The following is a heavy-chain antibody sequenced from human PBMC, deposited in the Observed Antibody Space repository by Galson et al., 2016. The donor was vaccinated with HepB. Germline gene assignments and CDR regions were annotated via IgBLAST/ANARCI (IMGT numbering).Heavy chain of an antibody. D-gene: IGHD3-3*02. CDR2: IRSEASDYST. Sequence: SLRLSCAASGFTFSDHFMDWVRQAPGKGPEWVARIRSEASDYSTDYAASVKGRFTISRDDSKNSLFLQMNSLKTEDTALYFCVRDSRTHFYDFWGQGTQVTGSS. CDR1: GFTFSDHF. J-gene: IGHJ4*02. CDR3: VRDSRTHFYDF. V-gene: IGHV3-72*01.